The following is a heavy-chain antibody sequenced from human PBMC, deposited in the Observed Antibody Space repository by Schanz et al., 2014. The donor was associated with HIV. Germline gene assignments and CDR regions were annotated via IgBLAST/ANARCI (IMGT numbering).Heavy chain of an antibody. J-gene: IGHJ4*02. CDR2: INGDETEK. D-gene: IGHD5-12*01. V-gene: IGHV3-7*04. Sequence: EVQLVESGGGLVQPGGSLRLSCAASGFTFSSYGMYWVRQAPGKGLEWVANINGDETEKYYVDSVRGRFTISRDNAKNSLYLQMNSLRDDDMAVYYCTTDQFGGYFVHWGQGALVTVSS. CDR1: GFTFSSYG. CDR3: TTDQFGGYFVH.